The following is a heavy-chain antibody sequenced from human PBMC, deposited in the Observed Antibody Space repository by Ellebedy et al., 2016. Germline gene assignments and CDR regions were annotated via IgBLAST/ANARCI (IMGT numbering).Heavy chain of an antibody. Sequence: SVKVSXXASGGTFSSYAISWVRQAPGQGLEWMGGIIPIFGTANYAQKFQGRVTITADESTSTAYMELSSLRSEDTAVYYCARGYDIGYFDYWGQGTLVTVSS. CDR1: GGTFSSYA. CDR2: IIPIFGTA. V-gene: IGHV1-69*13. D-gene: IGHD3-22*01. J-gene: IGHJ4*02. CDR3: ARGYDIGYFDY.